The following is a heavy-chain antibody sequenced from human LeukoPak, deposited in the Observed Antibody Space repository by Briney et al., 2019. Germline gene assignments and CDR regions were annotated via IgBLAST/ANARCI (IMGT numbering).Heavy chain of an antibody. V-gene: IGHV3-7*05. D-gene: IGHD6-6*01. Sequence: PGGSLRLSCAASRFAFSTYWMSWVRQAPGKGLEWVANIKEDGSEKYYVDSVKGRFTIYRDNAKNSLYLQMNRLRAEDTDVYYCARDSPGSSRFYHYYGLDVWGQGTTVTVSS. CDR3: ARDSPGSSRFYHYYGLDV. CDR2: IKEDGSEK. CDR1: RFAFSTYW. J-gene: IGHJ6*02.